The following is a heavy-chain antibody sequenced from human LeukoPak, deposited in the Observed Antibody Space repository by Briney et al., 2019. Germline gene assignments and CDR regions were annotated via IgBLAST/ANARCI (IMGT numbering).Heavy chain of an antibody. CDR2: IYTSGST. Sequence: SETLSLTCTVSGGSISSYYWSWIRQPAGKGLDWIGRIYTSGSTNYNPSLKSRVTMSVDTSKNQLSLKLSSVTAADTAVYYCARDESVVPTAIEAFDIWGQGTMVTVSS. CDR1: GGSISSYY. D-gene: IGHD2-2*01. V-gene: IGHV4-4*07. CDR3: ARDESVVPTAIEAFDI. J-gene: IGHJ3*02.